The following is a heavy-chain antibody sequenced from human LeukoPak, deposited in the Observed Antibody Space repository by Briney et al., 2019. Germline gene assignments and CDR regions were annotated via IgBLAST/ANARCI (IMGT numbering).Heavy chain of an antibody. CDR3: ARGGQSKYDSSGYLNYFDY. Sequence: AGGSLRLSCAASVFTLSSYVMYWVRQAPGKGLEYVSSISSNGGSTYYANSVKGRFTISRDNSKNTLYLQMGSLRAEDMAVYYCARGGQSKYDSSGYLNYFDYWGQGTLVTVSS. V-gene: IGHV3-64*01. J-gene: IGHJ4*02. D-gene: IGHD3-22*01. CDR2: ISSNGGST. CDR1: VFTLSSYV.